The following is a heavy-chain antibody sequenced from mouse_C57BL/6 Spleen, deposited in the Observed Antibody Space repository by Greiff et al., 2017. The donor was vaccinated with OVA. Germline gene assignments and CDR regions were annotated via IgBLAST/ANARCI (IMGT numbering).Heavy chain of an antibody. J-gene: IGHJ3*01. CDR1: GYSITSGYY. CDR2: ISYDGSN. V-gene: IGHV3-6*01. D-gene: IGHD2-3*01. Sequence: EVQLQQSGPGLVKPSQSLSLTCSVTGYSITSGYYWNWIRQFPGNTLEWMGYISYDGSNNYNPSLKNRISITRDTSKNQFFLKLNSVTTEDTATYYCARWLLRAYWGQGTLVTVSA. CDR3: ARWLLRAY.